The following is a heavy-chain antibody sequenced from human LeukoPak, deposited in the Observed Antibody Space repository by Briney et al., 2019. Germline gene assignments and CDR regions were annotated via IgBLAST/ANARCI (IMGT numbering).Heavy chain of an antibody. Sequence: SETLSLTCAVYGGSFSGYYWSWIRQPPGKGLEWIGYIYYSGSTNYNPSLKSRVTISVDTSKNQFSLKLSSVTAADTAVYYCARDRGGYYGSGSSRWFDPWGQGTLVTVSS. CDR3: ARDRGGYYGSGSSRWFDP. D-gene: IGHD3-10*01. CDR1: GGSFSGYY. J-gene: IGHJ5*02. V-gene: IGHV4-59*01. CDR2: IYYSGST.